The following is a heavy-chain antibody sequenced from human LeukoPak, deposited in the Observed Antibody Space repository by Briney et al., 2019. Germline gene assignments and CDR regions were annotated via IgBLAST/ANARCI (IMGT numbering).Heavy chain of an antibody. CDR1: GYIFTSYN. D-gene: IGHD6-13*01. Sequence: GASVKVSCKASGYIFTSYNIYWVRQAPGQGLEWMGIINPSGGSTNYAQKFQGRVTMTRDTSTSTVYMELSSLRSEDTAGYYCAKDLGIQQLVFPFDYWGQGTLVTVSS. CDR3: AKDLGIQQLVFPFDY. CDR2: INPSGGST. V-gene: IGHV1-46*01. J-gene: IGHJ4*02.